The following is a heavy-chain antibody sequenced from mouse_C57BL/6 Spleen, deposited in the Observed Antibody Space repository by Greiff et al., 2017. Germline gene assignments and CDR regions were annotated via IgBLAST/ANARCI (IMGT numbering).Heavy chain of an antibody. CDR1: GFTFSDYY. J-gene: IGHJ2*01. CDR3: ARDGGYDEVGYYFDY. V-gene: IGHV5-16*01. CDR2: INYDGSST. D-gene: IGHD2-2*01. Sequence: EVQLVESEGGLVQPGSSMKLSCTASGFTFSDYYMAWVRQVPEKGLEWVANINYDGSSTYYLDSLKSRFIISRDNAKNILYLQMSSLKSEDTATYYCARDGGYDEVGYYFDYWGQGTTLTVSS.